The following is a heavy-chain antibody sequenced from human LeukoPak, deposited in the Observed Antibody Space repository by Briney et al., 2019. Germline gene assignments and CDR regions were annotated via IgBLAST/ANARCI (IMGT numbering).Heavy chain of an antibody. Sequence: SETLSLTCTVSGGSISSYYWSWIRQPPGKGREGIGYIYYSGSTNYNPSLKSRVTISVDTSKNQFSLKLSSVTAADTAVYYCARGRGAPDGLRNYYYYYMDVWGKGTTVTISS. J-gene: IGHJ6*03. CDR1: GGSISSYY. CDR3: ARGRGAPDGLRNYYYYYMDV. V-gene: IGHV4-59*01. CDR2: IYYSGST. D-gene: IGHD5-12*01.